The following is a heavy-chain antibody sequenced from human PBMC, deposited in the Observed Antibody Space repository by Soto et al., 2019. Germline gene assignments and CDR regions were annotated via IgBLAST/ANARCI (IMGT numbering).Heavy chain of an antibody. CDR1: GFNFSSYW. D-gene: IGHD6-25*01. CDR3: ARERGSGGLSADAFDF. CDR2: IKQDGGEK. V-gene: IGHV3-7*01. Sequence: EVQLVESGGGLVQHGGSLRLSCAASGFNFSSYWMSWVRQAPGKGLEWVANIKQDGGEKYYVDSVKGRFTISRDNAKNSLNLQMNSLRAEDTAVYYCARERGSGGLSADAFDFWGQGTMVTVSS. J-gene: IGHJ3*01.